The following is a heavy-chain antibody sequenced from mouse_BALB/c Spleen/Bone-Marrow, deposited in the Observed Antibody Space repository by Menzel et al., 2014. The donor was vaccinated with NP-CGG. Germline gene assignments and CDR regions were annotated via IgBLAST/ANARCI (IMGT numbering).Heavy chain of an antibody. J-gene: IGHJ4*01. V-gene: IGHV14-3*02. D-gene: IGHD1-1*01. CDR3: ALLLRYYAMDY. CDR1: GFNIKDTH. Sequence: VQLKESGAELVKPGASVKLSCTASGFNIKDTHMHWVKQRPEQGLEWIGRIDPANGNTKYDPKFQGKATITADTSSNTAYLQLSSLTSEDTAVYYCALLLRYYAMDYWGQGTSVTVSS. CDR2: IDPANGNT.